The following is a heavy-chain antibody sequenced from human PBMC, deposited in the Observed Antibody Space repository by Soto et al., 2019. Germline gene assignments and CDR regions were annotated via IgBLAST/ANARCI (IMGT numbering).Heavy chain of an antibody. CDR1: GFTFSSYS. D-gene: IGHD2-15*01. J-gene: IGHJ4*02. Sequence: EVQLVESGGGLVKPGGSLRLSCAASGFTFSSYSMNWVRQAPGKGLGWVSSISSSSSYIYYARSVKGQFTISRDNAQNALEMQMNSLRAEDTAVYYCASRVVVAATAIDYWGQGTLVTGSS. CDR3: ASRVVVAATAIDY. CDR2: ISSSSSYI. V-gene: IGHV3-21*01.